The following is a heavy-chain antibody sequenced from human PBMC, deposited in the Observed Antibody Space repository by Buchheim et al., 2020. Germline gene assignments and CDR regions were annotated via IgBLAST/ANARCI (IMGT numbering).Heavy chain of an antibody. V-gene: IGHV3-30*18. CDR2: ISYDGSNK. J-gene: IGHJ5*02. CDR3: AKDLTGWGNWFDP. CDR1: GFTFSSYG. D-gene: IGHD6-19*01. Sequence: QVQLVESGGGVVQPGRSLRLSCAASGFTFSSYGMHWVRQAPGKGLEWVAVISYDGSNKYYADSVKGRFTISRDNSKNTLYLQMNSLRAEDTAVYYCAKDLTGWGNWFDPWGQGTL.